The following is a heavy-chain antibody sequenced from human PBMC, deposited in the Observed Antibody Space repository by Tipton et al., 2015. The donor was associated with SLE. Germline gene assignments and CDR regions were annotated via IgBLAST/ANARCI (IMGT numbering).Heavy chain of an antibody. J-gene: IGHJ4*02. CDR2: VYSSGST. V-gene: IGHV4-4*07. Sequence: TLSLTCTVSGGSISGYYLSWFRQPAGKGLEWIGRVYSSGSTIYNPSIKSRITLSLDTSKNQFYLRVNSVTAADTAVYYGARGGGSYYDYWGQGTPVTVSS. CDR1: GGSISGYY. CDR3: ARGGGSYYDY. D-gene: IGHD1-26*01.